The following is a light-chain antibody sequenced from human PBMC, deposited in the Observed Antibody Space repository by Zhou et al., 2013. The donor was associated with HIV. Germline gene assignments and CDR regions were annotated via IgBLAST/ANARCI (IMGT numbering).Light chain of an antibody. CDR3: QQYGSSPTWT. V-gene: IGKV3-20*01. CDR2: GAS. CDR1: QSVSSN. Sequence: DIVLTQSPGTLSLSPGERATLSCWASQSVSSNLAWYQQKPGQAPRLLIYGASIRATGIPDRFSGSGFETDFTLTINRLEPEDSAVYYCQQYGSSPTWTFGQGTKVEIK. J-gene: IGKJ1*01.